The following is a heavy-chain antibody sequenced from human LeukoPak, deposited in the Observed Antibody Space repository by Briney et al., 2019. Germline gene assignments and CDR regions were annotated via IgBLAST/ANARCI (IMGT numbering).Heavy chain of an antibody. D-gene: IGHD3-3*01. CDR3: ARDYDPYYFDY. CDR2: ISDSGGST. Sequence: GGSLRLSCSASGFPFSSYAMHWVRQAPGKGLEYVSAISDSGGSTYYADSVKGRFTISRDNSKNTLYLQMNSLRAEDTAVYYCARDYDPYYFDYWGQGTLVTVSS. V-gene: IGHV3-64*04. J-gene: IGHJ4*02. CDR1: GFPFSSYA.